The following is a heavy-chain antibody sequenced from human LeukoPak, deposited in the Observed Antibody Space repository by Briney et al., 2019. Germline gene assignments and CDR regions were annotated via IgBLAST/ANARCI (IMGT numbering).Heavy chain of an antibody. CDR3: ARAEGMDV. CDR1: GGSISSGGYS. CDR2: IFYGGT. J-gene: IGHJ6*02. Sequence: SETLSLTCAVSGGSISSGGYSWSWIRQHPGKGLEWIGYIFYGGTSYNPSLKSRVTISVDTSKNQFSLKLNSVTAADTAVYYCARAEGMDVWGQGTTITVSS. V-gene: IGHV4-31*11.